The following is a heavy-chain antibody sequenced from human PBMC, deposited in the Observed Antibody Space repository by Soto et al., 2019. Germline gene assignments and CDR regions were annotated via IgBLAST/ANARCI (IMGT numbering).Heavy chain of an antibody. V-gene: IGHV1-69*13. CDR2: IIPIFGTA. J-gene: IGHJ6*02. D-gene: IGHD5-12*01. Sequence: SVKVSCKASGGTFSSYAISWVRQAPGQGLEWMGGIIPIFGTANYAQKFQGRVTITADESTSTAYMELSSLGSEDTAVYYCARVGVSGYDYPDYYYYYGMDVWGQGTTVTVSS. CDR1: GGTFSSYA. CDR3: ARVGVSGYDYPDYYYYYGMDV.